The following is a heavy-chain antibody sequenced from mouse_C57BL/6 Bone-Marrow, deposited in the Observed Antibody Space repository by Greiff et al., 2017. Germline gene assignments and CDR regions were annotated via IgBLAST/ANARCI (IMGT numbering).Heavy chain of an antibody. Sequence: QVQLQQPGAELVKPGASVKLSCKASGYTFTSYWMQWVKQRPGQGLEWIGEIDPSDSYTNYNQKFKGKATFTVDTSSSTAYMQLRSLTSEDSAVYCCARSGGFAYWGQGTLVTVSA. CDR1: GYTFTSYW. CDR3: ARSGGFAY. V-gene: IGHV1-50*01. J-gene: IGHJ3*01. CDR2: IDPSDSYT.